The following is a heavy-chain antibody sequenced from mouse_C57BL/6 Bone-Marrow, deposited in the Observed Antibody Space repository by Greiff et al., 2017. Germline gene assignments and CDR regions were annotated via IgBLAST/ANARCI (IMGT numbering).Heavy chain of an antibody. Sequence: EVKLVESGGGLVKPGGSLKLSCAASGFTFSDYGMHWVRQAPEKGLEWVAYISSGSSTIYYEDTVKSRFTISRDNAKNTLFLQMTSLRSEDTAMCYCASDGYYEAYWGQGTLVTVSA. J-gene: IGHJ3*01. D-gene: IGHD2-3*01. CDR3: ASDGYYEAY. V-gene: IGHV5-17*01. CDR2: ISSGSSTI. CDR1: GFTFSDYG.